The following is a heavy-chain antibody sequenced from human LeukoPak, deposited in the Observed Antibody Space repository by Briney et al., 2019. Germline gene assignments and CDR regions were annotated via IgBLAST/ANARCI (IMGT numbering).Heavy chain of an antibody. CDR3: ARDFRASGYDTFDY. D-gene: IGHD5-12*01. CDR1: GFTFSSYS. Sequence: GGSLRLSCAASGFTFSSYSMNWVRQAPGKGLEWVSSISSSSSYIYYADSVKGRFTISRDNAKNSLYLQMNSLRAEDTAVYYCARDFRASGYDTFDYWGQGTLVTVSS. J-gene: IGHJ4*02. V-gene: IGHV3-21*01. CDR2: ISSSSSYI.